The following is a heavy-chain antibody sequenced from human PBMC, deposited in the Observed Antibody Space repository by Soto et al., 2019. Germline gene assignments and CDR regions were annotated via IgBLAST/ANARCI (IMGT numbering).Heavy chain of an antibody. CDR1: GYTFIRYG. CDR3: ARGSYYDTSWGKLSQYGLDV. Sequence: QVQLAQSANEVKKPGASVRVSCKAAGYTFIRYGIAWVRQAPGQGLEWMGWISPYNDYTVYAQKFQGRVSMTADTSTRTLCMNMRSLKSDDTAVYYCARGSYYDTSWGKLSQYGLDVWGQGTSVSVSS. CDR2: ISPYNDYT. D-gene: IGHD3-16*01. J-gene: IGHJ6*02. V-gene: IGHV1-18*01.